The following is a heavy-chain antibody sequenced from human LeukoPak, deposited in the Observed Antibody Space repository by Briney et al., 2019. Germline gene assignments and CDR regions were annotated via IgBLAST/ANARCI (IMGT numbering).Heavy chain of an antibody. CDR3: ASADCSSDSCFYYYYYFGMDV. D-gene: IGHD2-2*01. Sequence: ASVKVSCKASGGTFSSYAISWVRQAPGQGLEWMGRIIPILGIANYAQKFQGRVTITADKSTSTAYMELSSLRSEDTAVYYCASADCSSDSCFYYYYYFGMDVWGQGTTVTVSS. J-gene: IGHJ6*02. V-gene: IGHV1-69*04. CDR2: IIPILGIA. CDR1: GGTFSSYA.